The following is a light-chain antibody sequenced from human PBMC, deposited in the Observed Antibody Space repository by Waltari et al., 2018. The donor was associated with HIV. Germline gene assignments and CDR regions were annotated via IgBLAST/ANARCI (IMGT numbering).Light chain of an antibody. CDR2: SSH. V-gene: IGLV1-44*01. CDR3: ATWDDSLNAWV. CDR1: TSNIGNNR. J-gene: IGLJ3*02. Sequence: SVVTQPPSVSGTPGQTVTISCSGSTSNIGNNRVRWYQHLPGTAPKLLMFSSHERPSGVPDRFSGSKSGTSASLAISGLQSEDEADYYCATWDDSLNAWVFGGGTKLTVL.